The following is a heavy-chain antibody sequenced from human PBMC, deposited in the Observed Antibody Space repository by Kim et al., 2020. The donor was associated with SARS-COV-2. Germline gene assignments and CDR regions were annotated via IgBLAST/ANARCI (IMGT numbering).Heavy chain of an antibody. D-gene: IGHD6-19*01. J-gene: IGHJ4*02. Sequence: SPSFHGHVTISADKSISSAFLQWSSLKASDTAMYYCARHEGQWLVPYFDSWGQGTLVTVSS. V-gene: IGHV5-10-1*01. CDR3: ARHEGQWLVPYFDS.